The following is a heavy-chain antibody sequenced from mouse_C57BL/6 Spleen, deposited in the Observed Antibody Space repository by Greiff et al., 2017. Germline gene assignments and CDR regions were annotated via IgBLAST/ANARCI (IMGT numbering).Heavy chain of an antibody. Sequence: QVQLKQPGAELVKPGASVKLSCKASGYTFTSYWMQWVKQRPGQGLEWIGVIDPSDSYTNYNQKFKGKATLTVDTSSSTAYMQLSSLTSEDSAVYYCARGGGYYAMDYWGQGTSVTVSS. CDR1: GYTFTSYW. CDR3: ARGGGYYAMDY. CDR2: IDPSDSYT. V-gene: IGHV1-50*01. J-gene: IGHJ4*01.